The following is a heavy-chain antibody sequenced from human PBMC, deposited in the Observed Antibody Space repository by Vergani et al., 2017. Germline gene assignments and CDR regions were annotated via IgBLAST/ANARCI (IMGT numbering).Heavy chain of an antibody. CDR2: ISWDGGST. D-gene: IGHD4-17*01. Sequence: EVQLVESGGVVVQPGGSLRLSCAASGFTFDDYTMHWVRQAPGKGLEWVSLISWDGGSTYYADSVKGRFTISRDNSKNSLYLQMNSLRAEDTAVYYCAKSALHLDYGDYGNYFDYWGQGTLVTVSS. CDR1: GFTFDDYT. J-gene: IGHJ4*02. V-gene: IGHV3-43*01. CDR3: AKSALHLDYGDYGNYFDY.